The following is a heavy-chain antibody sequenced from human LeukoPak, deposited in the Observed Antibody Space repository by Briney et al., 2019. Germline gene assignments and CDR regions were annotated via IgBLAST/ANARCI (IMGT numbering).Heavy chain of an antibody. CDR3: AKAERFSGTKTPDY. V-gene: IGHV3-23*01. D-gene: IGHD1-26*01. CDR2: ISGGGGST. CDR1: GFTFSSYA. J-gene: IGHJ4*02. Sequence: GGSLRLSCAASGFTFSSYAMSWVRQAPGKGLEWVSVISGGGGSTNYADSVKGRFTISRDNSKNTLYLQMNSLRAEDTAVYYCAKAERFSGTKTPDYWGQGILVIVSS.